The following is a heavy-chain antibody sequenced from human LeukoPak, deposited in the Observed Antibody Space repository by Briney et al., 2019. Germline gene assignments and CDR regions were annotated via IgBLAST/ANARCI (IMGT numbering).Heavy chain of an antibody. CDR3: ARVGDIVATSDAFDI. CDR2: IYSGGST. V-gene: IGHV3-66*01. CDR1: GFTVSSNY. D-gene: IGHD5-12*01. J-gene: IGHJ3*02. Sequence: GGSLRLSCAASGFTVSSNYMSWVRQAPGKGLEWVSVIYSGGSTYYADSVKGRFTISRDNSKNTLYLQMNSLRAEDTAVYYCARVGDIVATSDAFDIWGQGTMVTVSS.